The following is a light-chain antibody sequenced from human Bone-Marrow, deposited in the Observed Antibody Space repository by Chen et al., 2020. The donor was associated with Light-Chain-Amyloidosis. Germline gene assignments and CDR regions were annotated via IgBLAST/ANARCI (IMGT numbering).Light chain of an antibody. CDR3: QQYHDLPSIT. V-gene: IGKV1-33*01. Sequence: DIQLPQSPSSLSASVVDRVTITWQASHYINNYLNWYRQKPGKPPKLLIFDASNLETGVPSRFSGSGSETDFTFTIDSLQPEDFATYFCQQYHDLPSITFGQGTRLDIK. J-gene: IGKJ5*01. CDR2: DAS. CDR1: HYINNY.